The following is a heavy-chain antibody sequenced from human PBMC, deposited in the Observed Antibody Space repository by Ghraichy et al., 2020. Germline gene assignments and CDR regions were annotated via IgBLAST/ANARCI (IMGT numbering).Heavy chain of an antibody. Sequence: GESLNISCAASGFTFSSYAMSWVRQAPGKGLEWVSAISGSGGSTYYADSVKGRFTISRDNSKNTLYLQMNSLRAEDTAVYYCAKDGDYGDYYMDVWGKGTTVTVSS. J-gene: IGHJ6*03. D-gene: IGHD4-17*01. CDR3: AKDGDYGDYYMDV. CDR2: ISGSGGST. V-gene: IGHV3-23*01. CDR1: GFTFSSYA.